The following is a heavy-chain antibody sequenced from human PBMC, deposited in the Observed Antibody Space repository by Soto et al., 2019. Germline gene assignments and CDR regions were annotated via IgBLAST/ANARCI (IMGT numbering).Heavy chain of an antibody. J-gene: IGHJ5*02. CDR3: ARVRIFGVPGWFDP. D-gene: IGHD3-3*01. V-gene: IGHV3-48*03. CDR1: GFTFSKYE. CDR2: ISSSGTTI. Sequence: GGSLRLSCAASGFTFSKYEMNWVRQAPGKGLEWVSYISSSGTTIYYADSVKGRFTISRDNAKNSLYLQMNSLRAEDTAVYYCARVRIFGVPGWFDPWGQGTLVTVSS.